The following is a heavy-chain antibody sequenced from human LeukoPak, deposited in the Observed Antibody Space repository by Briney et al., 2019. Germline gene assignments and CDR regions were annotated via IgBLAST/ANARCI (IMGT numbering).Heavy chain of an antibody. Sequence: GGSLRLSCAASGFAFGSYSMNWVRQAPDKGLEWLSYISSGGRDIFYADSVKGRFTISRDNAKNSLYLQMNSLRDEDTAVYYCGVGFWTTVTYERGGYRGQGTLVTVSS. CDR3: GVGFWTTVTYERGGY. V-gene: IGHV3-48*02. J-gene: IGHJ4*02. CDR2: ISSGGRDI. D-gene: IGHD4-17*01. CDR1: GFAFGSYS.